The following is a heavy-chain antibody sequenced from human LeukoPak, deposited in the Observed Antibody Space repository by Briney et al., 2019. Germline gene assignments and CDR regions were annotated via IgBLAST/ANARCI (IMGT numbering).Heavy chain of an antibody. D-gene: IGHD1-26*01. CDR2: IYTSGST. CDR3: ARIYPPKWEPRGSIDY. CDR1: GGSISSYY. Sequence: PSETLSLTCTVSGGSISSYYWSWIRQPAGKGLEWIGRIYTSGSTNYNPSLKSRVTMSVDTSKNQFSLKLSSVTAADTAVYYCARIYPPKWEPRGSIDYWGQGTLVTVSS. J-gene: IGHJ4*02. V-gene: IGHV4-4*07.